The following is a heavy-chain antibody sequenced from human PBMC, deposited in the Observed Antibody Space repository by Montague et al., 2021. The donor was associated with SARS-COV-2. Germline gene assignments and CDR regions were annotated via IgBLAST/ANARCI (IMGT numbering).Heavy chain of an antibody. Sequence: TLSLTCIVSGGSISSGGYYWSWIRQQPGKGLEWIGIINYSGSTYYNPSLKSRVTISVDTSKNQFSLKLSSVTAADTAVYYCARSGLDHVHYSRAFDNWGQGTMVTVSS. D-gene: IGHD4-17*01. CDR3: ARSGLDHVHYSRAFDN. CDR1: GGSISSGGYY. J-gene: IGHJ3*02. V-gene: IGHV4-31*03. CDR2: INYSGST.